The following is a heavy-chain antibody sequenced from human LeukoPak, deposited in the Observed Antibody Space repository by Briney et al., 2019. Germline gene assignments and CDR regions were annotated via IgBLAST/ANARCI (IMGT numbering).Heavy chain of an antibody. CDR3: AKDVGIFGVTDAFDI. Sequence: ASVKVSCKASGYTFTDYFIHWVRQAPGQGLEWLGWINPSSGDATHAQKFQASVTMTTDTSISTAYMEVSGLRSDDTAVYYCAKDVGIFGVTDAFDIWGQGTMVTVSS. D-gene: IGHD3-3*01. CDR1: GYTFTDYF. V-gene: IGHV1-2*02. J-gene: IGHJ3*02. CDR2: INPSSGDA.